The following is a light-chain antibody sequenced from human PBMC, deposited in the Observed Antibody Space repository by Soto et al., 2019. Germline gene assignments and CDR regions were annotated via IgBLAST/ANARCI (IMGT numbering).Light chain of an antibody. CDR3: CSYAGSYSYV. CDR1: SSDVGGYIY. Sequence: QSVLTQPASVSGSPGQSITISCTGTSSDVGGYIYVSWYQHHPGKAPKLMIYEVSNRPSGVSNRFSGSKSGNTASLTISGLQAEDEADYYCCSYAGSYSYVFGTGTKLTVL. V-gene: IGLV2-14*01. J-gene: IGLJ1*01. CDR2: EVS.